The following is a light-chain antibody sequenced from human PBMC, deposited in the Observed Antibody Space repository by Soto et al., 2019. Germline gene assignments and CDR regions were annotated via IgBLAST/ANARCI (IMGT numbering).Light chain of an antibody. Sequence: ETVMTQYPATPSVSPGERATLSCRASQSVYSSLAWYQQKPGQAPRLLIYGASTRATGIPARFSGSGSGTEFTLTISRLQSEDFAVYYCQQYNNWPPWTFGQGTKV. CDR1: QSVYSS. J-gene: IGKJ1*01. CDR3: QQYNNWPPWT. CDR2: GAS. V-gene: IGKV3-15*01.